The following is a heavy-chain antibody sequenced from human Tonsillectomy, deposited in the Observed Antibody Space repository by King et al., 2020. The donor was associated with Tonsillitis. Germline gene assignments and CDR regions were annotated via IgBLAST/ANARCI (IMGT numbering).Heavy chain of an antibody. CDR2: ISSSSSTI. V-gene: IGHV3-48*02. Sequence: VQLVESGGGLVQPGGSLRLSCAASGFTFSSYSMNWVRQAPGKGLEWVSYISSSSSTIYHADSVKGRFTISRDNAKNSLYLQMNSLRDEDTAVYYCARDSAAGYGSGSYRYNWFDPWGQGTLVTVSS. CDR1: GFTFSSYS. J-gene: IGHJ5*02. CDR3: ARDSAAGYGSGSYRYNWFDP. D-gene: IGHD3-10*01.